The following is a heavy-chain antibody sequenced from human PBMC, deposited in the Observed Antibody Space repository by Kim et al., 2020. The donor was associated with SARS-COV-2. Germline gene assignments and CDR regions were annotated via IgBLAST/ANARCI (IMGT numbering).Heavy chain of an antibody. CDR3: TSIEYNNGWPLPFFDS. CDR2: IRSNSDGGTT. Sequence: GGSLRLSCTTSGFTFGDYAMSWVRRAPGEGLEWVGFIRSNSDGGTTEYAASVKGRFSLSRADSKSIAYLQMNSLKSEDTAVYYCTSIEYNNGWPLPFFDSGGQGIPVTVS. J-gene: IGHJ4*02. CDR1: GFTFGDYA. V-gene: IGHV3-49*04. D-gene: IGHD6-19*01.